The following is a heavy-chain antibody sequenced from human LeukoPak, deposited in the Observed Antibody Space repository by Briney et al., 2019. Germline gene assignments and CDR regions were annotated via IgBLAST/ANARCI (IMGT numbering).Heavy chain of an antibody. CDR3: ARDNRPYSSGWYPDY. D-gene: IGHD6-19*01. CDR2: ISAYNGNT. CDR1: GYTFTSYG. Sequence: GASVKVSCKASGYTFTSYGISWVRQAPGQGLEWMGWISAYNGNTNYAQKLQGRVTMTTDTSTSTAYMELRSLRSDDTAVYYCARDNRPYSSGWYPDYWGQGTLVTVSS. V-gene: IGHV1-18*01. J-gene: IGHJ4*02.